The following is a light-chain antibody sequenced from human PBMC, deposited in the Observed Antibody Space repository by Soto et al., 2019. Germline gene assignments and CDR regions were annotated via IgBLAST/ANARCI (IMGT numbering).Light chain of an antibody. CDR2: AAS. V-gene: IGKV1-9*01. CDR1: QGSSNY. J-gene: IGKJ4*01. Sequence: IQLTQSPSSLSASVGDRVTITCRASQGSSNYLGWYQQKPGKAPKLLIYAASTLQTGVPSRFSGGGSGTDFPLTITSLQPEDFATYYCQQLNVYPSTFGGGTKVDIK. CDR3: QQLNVYPST.